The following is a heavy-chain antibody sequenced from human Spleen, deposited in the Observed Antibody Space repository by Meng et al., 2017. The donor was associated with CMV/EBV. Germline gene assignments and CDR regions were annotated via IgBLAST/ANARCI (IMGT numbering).Heavy chain of an antibody. Sequence: SETLSLTCTVSGGSISNSSYYWGWIRQPPGKGLEWIGSIYYSGSTYYNPSLKSRVTISVDTSKNQFSLKLSSVTAADTAVYYCARLSSSSSLPDYWGQGTLVTVSS. CDR3: ARLSSSSSLPDY. CDR2: IYYSGST. CDR1: GGSISNSSYY. J-gene: IGHJ4*02. D-gene: IGHD6-6*01. V-gene: IGHV4-39*01.